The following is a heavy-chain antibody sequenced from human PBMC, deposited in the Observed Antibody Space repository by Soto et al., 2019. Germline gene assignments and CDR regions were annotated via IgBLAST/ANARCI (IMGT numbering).Heavy chain of an antibody. CDR3: ARGGEDSGYDFGYYYYGMDV. Sequence: PSETLSLTCTVSGGSISSGDYYWSWIRQPPGKGLEWIGYIYYSGSTYYNPSLRSRVTISVDTSKNQFSLKLSSVTAADTAVYYCARGGEDSGYDFGYYYYGMDVWGQGTTVTVSS. J-gene: IGHJ6*02. CDR2: IYYSGST. V-gene: IGHV4-30-4*01. D-gene: IGHD5-12*01. CDR1: GGSISSGDYY.